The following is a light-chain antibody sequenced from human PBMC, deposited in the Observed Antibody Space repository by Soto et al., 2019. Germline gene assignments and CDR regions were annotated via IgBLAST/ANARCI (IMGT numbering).Light chain of an antibody. CDR2: ATS. Sequence: DIPMTQSPSSLSAFVGDRVTITCRASQSIASYLNWYQQKPGKAPKLLIFATSSLQSGVPSRFSGSGSGTDFTLIISSLQPEDFATYYCQQSHSTPRTFGQGTKVEIK. J-gene: IGKJ1*01. CDR1: QSIASY. CDR3: QQSHSTPRT. V-gene: IGKV1-39*01.